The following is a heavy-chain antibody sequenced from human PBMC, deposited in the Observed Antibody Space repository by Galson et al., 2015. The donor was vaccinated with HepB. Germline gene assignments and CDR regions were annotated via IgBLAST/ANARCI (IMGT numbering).Heavy chain of an antibody. Sequence: SLRLSCAASGFTFSSYWMSWVRQAPGKGLEWVANIKQDGSEKYYVDSVKGRFTISRDNAKNSLYLQMNSLRAEDTAVYYCARPVVVVAGGWFDPWGQGTLVTVSS. CDR3: ARPVVVVAGGWFDP. D-gene: IGHD2-15*01. CDR1: GFTFSSYW. V-gene: IGHV3-7*01. CDR2: IKQDGSEK. J-gene: IGHJ5*02.